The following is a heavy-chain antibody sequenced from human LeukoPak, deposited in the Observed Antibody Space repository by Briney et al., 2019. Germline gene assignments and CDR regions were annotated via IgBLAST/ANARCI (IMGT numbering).Heavy chain of an antibody. D-gene: IGHD6-6*01. Sequence: ASVKVSCKASGYTFTGYYMHWVRQAPGQGLEWMGWINPNSGGTNYAQKFQGRVTMTRDTSISTAYMELSRLRSDDTAVYYCARDLEGSSIAARGHFSGAFDIWGQGTMVTVSS. CDR3: ARDLEGSSIAARGHFSGAFDI. CDR2: INPNSGGT. J-gene: IGHJ3*02. V-gene: IGHV1-2*02. CDR1: GYTFTGYY.